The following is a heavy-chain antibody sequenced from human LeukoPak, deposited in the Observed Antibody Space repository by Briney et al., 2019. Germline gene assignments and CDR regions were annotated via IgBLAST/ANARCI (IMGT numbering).Heavy chain of an antibody. CDR3: ARDSYTGYHYFDY. CDR2: IYSSGST. D-gene: IGHD2-2*02. CDR1: GGSTSSHY. Sequence: SETLSLTCTVSGGSTSSHYWSWIRQPAGKGLEWIGRIYSSGSTNYNPSLKSRVTMSVDTSKNQFSLKLSSVTAADTAVYYCARDSYTGYHYFDYWGQGTLVTVSS. J-gene: IGHJ4*02. V-gene: IGHV4-4*07.